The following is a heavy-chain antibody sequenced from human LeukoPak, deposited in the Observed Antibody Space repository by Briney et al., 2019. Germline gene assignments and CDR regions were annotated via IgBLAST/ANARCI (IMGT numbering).Heavy chain of an antibody. V-gene: IGHV1-69*05. CDR1: GGTLSSYA. D-gene: IGHD3-22*01. CDR2: IIPIFGTA. Sequence: GASVKVSCKASGGTLSSYAISWVRQAPGQGLEWMGGIIPIFGTANYAQKFQGRVTITTDESTSTAYMELSSLRSEDTAVYYCARDSSGYLGYFDYWGQGTLVTVSS. CDR3: ARDSSGYLGYFDY. J-gene: IGHJ4*02.